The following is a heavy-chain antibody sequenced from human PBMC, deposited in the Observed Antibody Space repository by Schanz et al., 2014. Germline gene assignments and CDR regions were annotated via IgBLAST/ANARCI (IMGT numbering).Heavy chain of an antibody. CDR3: ARDTSYGMDV. Sequence: EGQLLESGGGLIQPGGSLRLSCAASGFTFSSYAMSWVRQAPGKGLEWVANIKQHGNEKYYVDSVKGRFTISRDNSKNTLYLQMNSLRAEDTAVYYCARDTSYGMDVWGQGTTVTVSS. V-gene: IGHV3-7*04. CDR1: GFTFSSYA. CDR2: IKQHGNEK. J-gene: IGHJ6*02.